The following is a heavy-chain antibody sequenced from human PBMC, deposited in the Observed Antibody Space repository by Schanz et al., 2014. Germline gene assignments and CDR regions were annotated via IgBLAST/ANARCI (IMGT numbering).Heavy chain of an antibody. CDR2: IYYSGNT. J-gene: IGHJ4*02. Sequence: QVHLQESGPGLVKPSDTLSLTCAVSGYSISRSNWWGWIRQPPGKGLEFIGYIYYSGNTYYNPSLKSRVTMSLDTSKNQFSLKLTSVTAVDTAVYYCAGMATVTYFDFWGQGALVTVSS. D-gene: IGHD4-17*01. CDR1: GYSISRSNW. V-gene: IGHV4-28*01. CDR3: AGMATVTYFDF.